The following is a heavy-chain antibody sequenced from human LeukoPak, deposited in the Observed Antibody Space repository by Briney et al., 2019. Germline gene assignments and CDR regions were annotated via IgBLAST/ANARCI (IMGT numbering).Heavy chain of an antibody. CDR2: IKQDGSEK. CDR1: GFTLSSYW. V-gene: IGHV3-7*01. D-gene: IGHD3-22*01. Sequence: GGSLRLSCAASGFTLSSYWMSWVRQAPGKGLEWVANIKQDGSEKYYVDSVKGRFTISRDNAKNSLYLQMNSLRAEDTAVYYCARVTPYYYDSSGYHDYWGQGTLVTVSS. CDR3: ARVTPYYYDSSGYHDY. J-gene: IGHJ4*02.